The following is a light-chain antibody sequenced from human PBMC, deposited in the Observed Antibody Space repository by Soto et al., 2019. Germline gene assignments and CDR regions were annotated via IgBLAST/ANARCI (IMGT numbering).Light chain of an antibody. CDR1: QSFRGNY. CDR2: GAS. V-gene: IGKV3-20*01. J-gene: IGKJ4*01. CDR3: QQYGSSPPGLT. Sequence: EIVLTQSPGTLSLSPGERATLSCRASQSFRGNYLAWYQQKPGQAPRLLMYGASSRAIGIPDRFSGSGSGTDFTLTISRLEPEDIAVYYCQQYGSSPPGLTFGGGTKVDI.